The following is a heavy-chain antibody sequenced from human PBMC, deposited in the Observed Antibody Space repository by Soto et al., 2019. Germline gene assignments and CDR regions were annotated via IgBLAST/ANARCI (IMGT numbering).Heavy chain of an antibody. V-gene: IGHV1-18*01. CDR1: GYTFTSYG. Sequence: QVQLVQSGAEVKKPGASVKVSCKASGYTFTSYGISWVRQATGQVLEWMGWISAYNGNTNYAQKLQGRVTMTPDTSTNTAYMELRNLRSDDTAVYYCARVIAAAADFDYWGQGTLVTVSS. CDR3: ARVIAAAADFDY. CDR2: ISAYNGNT. J-gene: IGHJ4*02. D-gene: IGHD6-13*01.